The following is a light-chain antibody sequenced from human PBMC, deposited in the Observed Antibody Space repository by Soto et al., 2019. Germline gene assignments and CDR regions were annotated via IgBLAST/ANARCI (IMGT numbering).Light chain of an antibody. CDR2: EVS. Sequence: QSVLTQPPSASGTPGQSVTIPCPGTSSDVGDYNYVSWYQQHPGKAPKLVIYEVSRRPSGVPDRFSGSKSGNTASLTVSGLQAEDEADYYCSSNAGSNNLVFGGGTKLTVL. V-gene: IGLV2-8*01. J-gene: IGLJ2*01. CDR1: SSDVGDYNY. CDR3: SSNAGSNNLV.